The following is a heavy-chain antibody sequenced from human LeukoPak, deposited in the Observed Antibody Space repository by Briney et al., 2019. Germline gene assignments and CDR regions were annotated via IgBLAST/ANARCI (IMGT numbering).Heavy chain of an antibody. D-gene: IGHD3-22*01. CDR3: ASAYYYDSSGYYDY. CDR1: GFSFTSYW. J-gene: IGHJ4*02. CDR2: IHPGDSDT. V-gene: IGHV5-51*01. Sequence: GESLKISCKGSGFSFTSYWIGWVRQMPGKGLEWMGIIHPGDSDTRYSPPFQGQVTISADKSISTAYLQWSSLKASDTAMYYCASAYYYDSSGYYDYWGQGTLVTVSS.